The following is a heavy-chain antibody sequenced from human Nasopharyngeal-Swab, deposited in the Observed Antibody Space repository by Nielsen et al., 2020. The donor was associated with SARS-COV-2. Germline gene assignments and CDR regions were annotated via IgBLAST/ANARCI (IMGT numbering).Heavy chain of an antibody. CDR1: GGTFSSYA. J-gene: IGHJ5*02. CDR3: AKDIRGYYDFSP. Sequence: SVKVSCKASGGTFSSYAITWVRQAPGQGLEWMGGIIPIFGTTNYAQRFQGRVTITADKSTSTAYMELNSLRAEDTAVYYCAKDIRGYYDFSPWGLGTLVTVAS. CDR2: IIPIFGTT. V-gene: IGHV1-69*06. D-gene: IGHD3-3*01.